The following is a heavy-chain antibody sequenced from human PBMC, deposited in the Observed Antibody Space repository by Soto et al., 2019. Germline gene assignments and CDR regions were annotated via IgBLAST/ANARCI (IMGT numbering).Heavy chain of an antibody. V-gene: IGHV4-59*12. CDR1: GGSTSSYY. CDR2: IYYSGST. CDR3: ARVKVPDYYGSGSYFHNWFDP. D-gene: IGHD3-10*01. Sequence: SETLSLTCTVSGGSTSSYYWSWIRQPPGKGLEWIGYIYYSGSTNYNPSLKSRVTISVDTSKNQFSLKLSSVTAADTAVYYCARVKVPDYYGSGSYFHNWFDPWGQGTLVTVSS. J-gene: IGHJ5*02.